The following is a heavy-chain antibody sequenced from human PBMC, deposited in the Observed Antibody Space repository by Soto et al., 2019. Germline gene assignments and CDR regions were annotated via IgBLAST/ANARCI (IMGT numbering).Heavy chain of an antibody. D-gene: IGHD1-26*01. Sequence: PGGSLRLSCAASGSTFSSYGMHWVRQAPGKGLEWVAVIWYDGSNKYYADSVKGRFTISRDNSKNTLYLQMNSLRAEDTAVYYCARSLTERTHYYYYYYMDVWGKGTTVTVSS. CDR1: GSTFSSYG. V-gene: IGHV3-33*01. CDR2: IWYDGSNK. J-gene: IGHJ6*03. CDR3: ARSLTERTHYYYYYYMDV.